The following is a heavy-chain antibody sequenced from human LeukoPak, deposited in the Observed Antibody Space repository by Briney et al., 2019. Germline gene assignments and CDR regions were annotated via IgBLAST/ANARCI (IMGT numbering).Heavy chain of an antibody. V-gene: IGHV3-23*01. D-gene: IGHD3-10*01. Sequence: ETLSLTCTVSGGSISSYYWSWVRQAPGKGLEWVSAISGSGGSTYYADSVKGRFTISRDNSKNTLYLQMNSLRAEDTAVYYCAKPPMVRGVIITFPGGLDIWGQGTMVTVSS. CDR3: AKPPMVRGVIITFPGGLDI. CDR2: ISGSGGST. CDR1: GGSISSYY. J-gene: IGHJ3*02.